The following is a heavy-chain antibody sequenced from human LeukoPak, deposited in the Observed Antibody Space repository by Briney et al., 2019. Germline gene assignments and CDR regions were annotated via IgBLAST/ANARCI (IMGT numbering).Heavy chain of an antibody. J-gene: IGHJ4*02. CDR3: AKDSRYYYVDY. V-gene: IGHV3-30*02. CDR1: GFTFSSYG. CDR2: IRYDGSKE. D-gene: IGHD1-14*01. Sequence: TGGSLRLSCAASGFTFSSYGMHWVRQPPPKGLQWVAFIRYDGSKEYYADSVKGRFTISRDNSKNTLYLQMNSLKTEDTAVYYCAKDSRYYYVDYWGQGTLVTVSS.